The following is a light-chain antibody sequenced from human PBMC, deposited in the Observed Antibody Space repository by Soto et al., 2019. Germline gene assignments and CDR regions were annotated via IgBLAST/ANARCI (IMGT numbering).Light chain of an antibody. CDR3: CSYAGTSYV. Sequence: QSALTQPRSVSGSPGQSVTISCTGTSSDVGGYNYVSWYQQEPGKVPKLMIYDVSKRPSGVSDRFSGSKSGKTASLTISGLQAEDEGDYYCCSYAGTSYVFGTGTKVTVL. CDR2: DVS. V-gene: IGLV2-11*01. CDR1: SSDVGGYNY. J-gene: IGLJ1*01.